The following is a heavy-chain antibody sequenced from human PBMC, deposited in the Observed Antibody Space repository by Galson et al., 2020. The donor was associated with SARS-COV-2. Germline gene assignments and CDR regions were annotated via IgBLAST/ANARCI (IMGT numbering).Heavy chain of an antibody. J-gene: IGHJ4*02. CDR3: ARGGSWFGELSYYFDY. D-gene: IGHD3-10*01. CDR2: IYPGDSDT. V-gene: IGHV5-51*01. CDR1: GYSFTSYW. Sequence: GESLKISCKGSGYSFTSYWIGWVRQMPGKGLEWMGIIYPGDSDTRYSPSFQGQVTISADKSISTAYLQWSSLKASDTAMYYCARGGSWFGELSYYFDYWGQGTLVTVSS.